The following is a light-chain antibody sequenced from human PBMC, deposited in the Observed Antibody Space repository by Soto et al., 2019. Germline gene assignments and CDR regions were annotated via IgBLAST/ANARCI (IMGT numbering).Light chain of an antibody. CDR3: LHVIT. J-gene: IGKJ4*01. V-gene: IGKV1-6*01. CDR2: AAS. Sequence: AIQMTQSPSSLSASVGDRVTITCRASQGIRNDLAWYQQKPGKAPKLLIYAASSLQSGVPSRFSGSGSGTDFTLTIRSLPPEDFATYYGLHVITFGGGTKVEI. CDR1: QGIRND.